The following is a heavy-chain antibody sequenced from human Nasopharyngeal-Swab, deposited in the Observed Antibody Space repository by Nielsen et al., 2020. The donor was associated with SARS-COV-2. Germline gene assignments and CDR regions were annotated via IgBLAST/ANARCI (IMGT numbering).Heavy chain of an antibody. Sequence: GGSLRFSCAASGFTFSSYGMHWVRQAPGKGLEWVAVISYDGSNKYYADSVKGRFTISRDNSKNTLYLQMNSLRAEDTAVYYCARDPLIRGVIYLLYGMDVWGQGTTVTVSS. D-gene: IGHD3-10*01. CDR3: ARDPLIRGVIYLLYGMDV. CDR1: GFTFSSYG. CDR2: ISYDGSNK. J-gene: IGHJ6*02. V-gene: IGHV3-30*03.